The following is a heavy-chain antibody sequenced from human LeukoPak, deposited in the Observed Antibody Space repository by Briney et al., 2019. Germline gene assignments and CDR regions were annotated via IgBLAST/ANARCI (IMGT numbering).Heavy chain of an antibody. Sequence: PGGSLRLSCAASGFTFSSYWMSWVRQAPGKGLEWVANIKQDGSEKYYVDSVKGRFTISRDNAKNSLYLQMNSLRAEDTALYYCAKGSVVVAADIDYWGQGTLVTVSS. J-gene: IGHJ4*02. CDR3: AKGSVVVAADIDY. CDR2: IKQDGSEK. V-gene: IGHV3-7*03. D-gene: IGHD2-15*01. CDR1: GFTFSSYW.